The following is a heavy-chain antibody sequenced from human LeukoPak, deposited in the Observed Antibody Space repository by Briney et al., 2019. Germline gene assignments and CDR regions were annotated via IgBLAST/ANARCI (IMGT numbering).Heavy chain of an antibody. CDR3: ARHSSGYYTTYYYYGMDV. CDR2: IIPIFGTA. Sequence: GASVKVSCKASGGTFSSYAISWVRQAPGQGLEWMGGIIPIFGTANYAQKFQGRVTITADESTSTAYMELSSLRSEDTAVYYCARHSSGYYTTYYYYGMDVWGQGTTVTVSS. D-gene: IGHD3-22*01. V-gene: IGHV1-69*13. CDR1: GGTFSSYA. J-gene: IGHJ6*02.